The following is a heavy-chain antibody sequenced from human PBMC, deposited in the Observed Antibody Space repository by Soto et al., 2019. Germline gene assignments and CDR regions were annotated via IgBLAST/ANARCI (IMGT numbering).Heavy chain of an antibody. CDR3: ARGYWYFDL. CDR1: GGSISSYY. V-gene: IGHV4-59*01. CDR2: ISSGGST. Sequence: QVQLQESGPGLVKPSETLSLTCTVSGGSISSYYWTWIRQPPGKGLEWIGYISSGGSTNYNPSLKSRVTISVDTSKNQCSLKLYSVTAADTAVYYCARGYWYFDLWGRGTLVTVSS. J-gene: IGHJ2*01.